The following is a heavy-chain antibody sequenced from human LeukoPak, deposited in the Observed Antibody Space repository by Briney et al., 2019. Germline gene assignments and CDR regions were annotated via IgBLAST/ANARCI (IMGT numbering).Heavy chain of an antibody. Sequence: GASVKVSCKASGYTFTSYGISWVRQAPGQGLEWMGWISAYNGNTNYAQKLQGRVTMTTDTSTSTAYMELRSLRSDDTAVYYCARVPPRLLWFGELLPHFDYWGQGTLVTVSS. CDR3: ARVPPRLLWFGELLPHFDY. D-gene: IGHD3-10*01. V-gene: IGHV1-18*01. CDR1: GYTFTSYG. J-gene: IGHJ4*02. CDR2: ISAYNGNT.